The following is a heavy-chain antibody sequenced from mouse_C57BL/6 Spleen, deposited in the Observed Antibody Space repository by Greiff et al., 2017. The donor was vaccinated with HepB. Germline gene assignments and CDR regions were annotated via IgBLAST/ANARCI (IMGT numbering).Heavy chain of an antibody. Sequence: VKLVESGPGLVAPSQSLSITCTVSGFSLTSYAISWVRQPPGKGLEWLGVIWPGGGTNYNSALKSRLSISKYNSKSQACLKMNSRRTDDTARYYCARNDGVRYLDYGGQGTTLTVSS. CDR1: GFSLTSYA. CDR3: ARNDGVRYLDY. CDR2: IWPGGGT. J-gene: IGHJ2*01. D-gene: IGHD1-1*01. V-gene: IGHV2-9-1*01.